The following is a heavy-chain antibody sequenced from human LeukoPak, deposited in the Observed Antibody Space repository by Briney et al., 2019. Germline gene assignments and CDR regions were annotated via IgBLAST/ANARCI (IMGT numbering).Heavy chain of an antibody. CDR1: GYTFTGYY. Sequence: WASVKVSCKASGYTFTGYYMHWVRQAPGQGLEWMGWINPNSGGTNYAQKFQGRVTMTRDTSISTAYMELSRLRSDDTAVYYCARDEDIVVVPAAPFDYWGQGTLVTVSS. J-gene: IGHJ4*02. V-gene: IGHV1-2*02. CDR3: ARDEDIVVVPAAPFDY. D-gene: IGHD2-2*01. CDR2: INPNSGGT.